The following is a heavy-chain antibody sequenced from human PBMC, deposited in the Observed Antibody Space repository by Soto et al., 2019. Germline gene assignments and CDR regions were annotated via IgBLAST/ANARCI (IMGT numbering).Heavy chain of an antibody. D-gene: IGHD2-21*01. J-gene: IGHJ4*02. V-gene: IGHV1-3*04. CDR1: GYTFTTYP. Sequence: QVQLVQSGAEMKKPGASVKVSCRASGYTFTTYPLYWVRQAPGQRLEWMGWINTANGGTKYSQNFQGRVTLTRDTSASTAYLELGSLISEDTALYYCARDGLPGEGIALDYWGQGTLVTVSS. CDR3: ARDGLPGEGIALDY. CDR2: INTANGGT.